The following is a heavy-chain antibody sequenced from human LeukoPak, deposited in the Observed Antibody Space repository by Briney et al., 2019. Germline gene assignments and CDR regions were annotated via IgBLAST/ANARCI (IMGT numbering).Heavy chain of an antibody. CDR2: IKSKTDGGTP. D-gene: IGHD5-12*01. CDR1: GFTLNNAW. J-gene: IGHJ4*02. V-gene: IGHV3-15*01. Sequence: GASLRLSCEASGFTLNNAWMSWVRQAPGKGLEWVGRIKSKTDGGTPDYAAPVKGRFTISRDDSKNTLYLQMNSLKTEDTAVYYCTTFNSGYALDYWGQGTLSPS. CDR3: TTFNSGYALDY.